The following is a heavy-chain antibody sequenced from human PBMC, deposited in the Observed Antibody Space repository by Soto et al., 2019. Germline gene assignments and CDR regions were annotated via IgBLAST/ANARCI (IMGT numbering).Heavy chain of an antibody. J-gene: IGHJ4*02. CDR3: ARRDSSGWYSYFDY. CDR2: MYYSGST. D-gene: IGHD6-19*01. Sequence: SETLSLTCTVSGVNIRGYYWSWIRQPPGKGLEWIAYMYYSGSTNYNPSLKGRVTISIDTSKNQFSLKLSSVTAADTAVYYCARRDSSGWYSYFDYWGQGALVTVSS. V-gene: IGHV4-59*08. CDR1: GVNIRGYY.